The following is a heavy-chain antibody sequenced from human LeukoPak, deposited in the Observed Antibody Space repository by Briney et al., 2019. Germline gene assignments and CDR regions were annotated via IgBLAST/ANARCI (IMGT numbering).Heavy chain of an antibody. CDR3: ARDLFPINWFES. CDR2: IFYSGHS. Sequence: PSETLSLACSVSGAFSSRYYWSWVRQPLGKGLEWLGYIFYSGHSNYNPSLKSRVTISVDTSKNQFSLKLTSVTAADTAVYFCARDLFPINWFESWGQGTLVTVSS. J-gene: IGHJ5*01. CDR1: GAFSSRYY. D-gene: IGHD2-2*02. V-gene: IGHV4-59*13.